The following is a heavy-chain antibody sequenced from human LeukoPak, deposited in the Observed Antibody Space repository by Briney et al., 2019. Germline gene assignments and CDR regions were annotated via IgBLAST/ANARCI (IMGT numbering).Heavy chain of an antibody. J-gene: IGHJ5*02. V-gene: IGHV3-74*01. CDR1: GFTFSSYW. CDR2: INSDGSST. D-gene: IGHD2-2*01. CDR3: ARGFVVVVPAAMGSFNWFDP. Sequence: GGSLRLACAASGFTFSSYWMHWVRQAPGKGLVWVSRINSDGSSTSYADSVKGRFTISRDNAKNTLYLQMNSLRAEDTAVYYCARGFVVVVPAAMGSFNWFDPWGQGTLATVSS.